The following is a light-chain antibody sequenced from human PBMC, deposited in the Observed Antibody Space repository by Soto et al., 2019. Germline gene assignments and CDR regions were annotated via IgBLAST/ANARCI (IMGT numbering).Light chain of an antibody. CDR1: KLGDKY. CDR3: QAWDSSTHYV. Sequence: SYELTQPPSVSVSPGQTASITCSGDKLGDKYACWYQQKPGQSPVLVIYQDSKRPSGIPKRFSGSNSGNTATLTISGTQAMDEADYYCQAWDSSTHYVFGTGTKVTVL. V-gene: IGLV3-1*01. J-gene: IGLJ1*01. CDR2: QDS.